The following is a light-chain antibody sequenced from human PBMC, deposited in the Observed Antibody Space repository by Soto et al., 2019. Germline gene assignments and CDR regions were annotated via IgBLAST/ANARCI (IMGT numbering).Light chain of an antibody. CDR2: DAS. J-gene: IGKJ4*01. CDR3: QQYNNWPLT. Sequence: EIVMTQSPATLSVSPGERATLSCRASQRVNNNLAWYQQKPGQAPRLLIYDASTRATGIPARFSGSGSGTDFTLTISSLQSEDFAVYYCQQYNNWPLTFGGGTKVDIK. V-gene: IGKV3-15*01. CDR1: QRVNNN.